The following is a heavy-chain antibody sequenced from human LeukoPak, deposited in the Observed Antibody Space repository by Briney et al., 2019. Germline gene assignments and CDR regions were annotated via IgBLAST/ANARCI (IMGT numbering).Heavy chain of an antibody. V-gene: IGHV4-34*01. D-gene: IGHD5-24*01. CDR3: ARGRDRSKAGDR. CDR2: THPSGIF. CDR1: GGSCDDYY. Sequence: PSETLSLTCAVYGGSCDDYYCSWIRQPPGKGLEWIGETHPSGIFYYNSSLVSRVSISIDTSKSQFSLRLTSVTAADTAFYYCARGRDRSKAGDRWGQGSLVTVSS. J-gene: IGHJ5*02.